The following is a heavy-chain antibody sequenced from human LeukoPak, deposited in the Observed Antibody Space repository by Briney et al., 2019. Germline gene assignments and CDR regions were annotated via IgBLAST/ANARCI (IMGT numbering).Heavy chain of an antibody. CDR2: IYPADSDT. J-gene: IGHJ4*02. CDR3: ARQPSGDGYKN. Sequence: GEALKISCKGSGYGFTSYWIGWVRQMPGKGMEWMGIIYPADSDTRYSPSFQGQVTISADKSISTAYLQWSSLKASDTAMYYCARQPSGDGYKNWGQGTLVTVSS. CDR1: GYGFTSYW. V-gene: IGHV5-51*01. D-gene: IGHD5-24*01.